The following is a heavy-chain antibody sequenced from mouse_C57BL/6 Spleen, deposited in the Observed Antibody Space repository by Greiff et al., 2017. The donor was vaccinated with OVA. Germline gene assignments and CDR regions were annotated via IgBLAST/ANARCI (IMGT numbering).Heavy chain of an antibody. CDR3: ARGGLITTNFDY. CDR2: IYPGDGDT. J-gene: IGHJ2*01. CDR1: GYAFSSYW. V-gene: IGHV1-80*01. D-gene: IGHD1-1*01. Sequence: LEESGAELVKPGASVKISCKASGYAFSSYWMNWVKQRPGKGLEWLGQIYPGDGDTNYNGKFKGKATLTADKSSSTAYMQLSSLTSEDSAVYFCARGGLITTNFDYWGQGTTLTVSS.